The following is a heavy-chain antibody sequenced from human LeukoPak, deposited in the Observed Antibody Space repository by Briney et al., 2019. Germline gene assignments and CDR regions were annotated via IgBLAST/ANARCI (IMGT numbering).Heavy chain of an antibody. V-gene: IGHV1-18*01. CDR2: ISAYNGNT. D-gene: IGHD2-2*01. CDR1: GYSFTKFG. CDR3: ARGGYCSSTSCWGFDP. J-gene: IGHJ5*02. Sequence: ASVKVSCKASGYSFTKFGISWVRQAPGQGLEWMGWISAYNGNTNYAQKLQGRVTMTTDTSTSTAYMELRSLRSDDTAVYYCARGGYCSSTSCWGFDPWGQGTLVTVSS.